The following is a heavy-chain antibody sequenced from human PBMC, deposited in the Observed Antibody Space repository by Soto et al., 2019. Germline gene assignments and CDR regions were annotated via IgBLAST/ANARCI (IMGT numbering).Heavy chain of an antibody. CDR1: GFTFSSYA. V-gene: IGHV3-7*01. Sequence: PGGSLRLSCAASGFTFSSYAMSWVRQAPGKGLEWVANTKRDASETYYADSVKGRFTISSDNTKNSLYLQMNSLRVEDTAVYYCARPPVKGIHVWGQGTTVTVSS. J-gene: IGHJ6*02. CDR3: ARPPVKGIHV. CDR2: TKRDASET. D-gene: IGHD4-17*01.